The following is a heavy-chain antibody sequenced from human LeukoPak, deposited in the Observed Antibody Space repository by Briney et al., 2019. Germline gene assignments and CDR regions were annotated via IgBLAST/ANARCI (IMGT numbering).Heavy chain of an antibody. CDR2: IYYSGST. J-gene: IGHJ2*01. Sequence: SETLSLTCTVSGGSISSVDYYWSWIRQPPGKGLEWIGYIYYSGSTNYNPSLKSRVTISVDTSKNQFSLKLSSVTAADTAVYYCARPAVYYDSSGYQPGDQRAYWYFDLWGRGTLVTVSS. CDR1: GGSISSVDYY. CDR3: ARPAVYYDSSGYQPGDQRAYWYFDL. D-gene: IGHD3-22*01. V-gene: IGHV4-61*08.